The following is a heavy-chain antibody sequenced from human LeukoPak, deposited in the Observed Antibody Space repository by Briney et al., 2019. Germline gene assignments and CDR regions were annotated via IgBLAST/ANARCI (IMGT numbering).Heavy chain of an antibody. CDR3: AIPSGGSSSWYDKPFDY. Sequence: GGSLRLSCAASGFTFSSYWMHWVRQAPGKGLVWVSRINSDGSSTSYADSVKGRFTISRDNAKNTLYLQMNSLRAEDTAVYYCAIPSGGSSSWYDKPFDYWGQGTLVTVSS. CDR2: INSDGSST. V-gene: IGHV3-74*01. CDR1: GFTFSSYW. D-gene: IGHD6-13*01. J-gene: IGHJ4*02.